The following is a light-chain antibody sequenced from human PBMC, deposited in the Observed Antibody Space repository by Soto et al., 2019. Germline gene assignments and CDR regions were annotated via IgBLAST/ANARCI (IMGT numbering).Light chain of an antibody. Sequence: QSALTQPASVSGSPGQSITISCTGTSSDVGGYNYVSWYQQHPSKAPQLMIYDVSNRPSGVSNRFSGSKSGNTASLTISGLQAEDDSDYYCTSYTSSSTYVFGTGTQLTVL. CDR3: TSYTSSSTYV. CDR1: SSDVGGYNY. J-gene: IGLJ1*01. CDR2: DVS. V-gene: IGLV2-14*01.